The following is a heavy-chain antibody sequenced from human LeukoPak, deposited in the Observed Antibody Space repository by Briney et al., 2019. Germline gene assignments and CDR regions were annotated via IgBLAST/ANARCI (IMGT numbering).Heavy chain of an antibody. CDR3: ARGNGSGSYYPYDY. Sequence: SDTPSLTCAVYGGSFSGYYWSWIRQPPGKGREWSGEINHSGSTNYNPSLKSRVTISVDTSKNQFSLKLSSVTAADTAVYYCARGNGSGSYYPYDYWGQGTLVTVSS. CDR1: GGSFSGYY. V-gene: IGHV4-34*01. CDR2: INHSGST. D-gene: IGHD3-10*01. J-gene: IGHJ4*02.